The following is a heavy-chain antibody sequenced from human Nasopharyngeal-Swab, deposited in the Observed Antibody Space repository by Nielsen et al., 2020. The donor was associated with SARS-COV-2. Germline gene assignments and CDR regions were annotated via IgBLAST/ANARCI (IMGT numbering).Heavy chain of an antibody. CDR2: ISSDSGAK. V-gene: IGHV3-21*01. J-gene: IGHJ4*02. D-gene: IGHD4-17*01. CDR3: VRDVIATVTTPPDY. CDR1: GFSFSTYT. Sequence: GESLKISCAASGFSFSTYTMNWVRQAPGKGLEWLPSISSDSGAKYHADSVKGRFTISRDNAKNSLYLQMNTLRAEDTAVYYCVRDVIATVTTPPDYWGQGTLVTVSS.